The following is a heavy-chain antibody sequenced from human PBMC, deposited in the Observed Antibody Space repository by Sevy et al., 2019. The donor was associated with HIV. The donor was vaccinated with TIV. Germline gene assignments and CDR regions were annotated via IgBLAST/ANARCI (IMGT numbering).Heavy chain of an antibody. D-gene: IGHD4-4*01. CDR2: IIPIFGTA. CDR3: AGDRGTTVTTYYYGMDV. CDR1: GGTFSSYA. J-gene: IGHJ6*02. Sequence: ASVKVSCKASGGTFSSYAISWVRQAPGQGLEWMGGIIPIFGTANYAQKFQGRVTITADESTSRAYMELGSLGSGDTAVYYCAGDRGTTVTTYYYGMDVWGQGTTVTVSS. V-gene: IGHV1-69*13.